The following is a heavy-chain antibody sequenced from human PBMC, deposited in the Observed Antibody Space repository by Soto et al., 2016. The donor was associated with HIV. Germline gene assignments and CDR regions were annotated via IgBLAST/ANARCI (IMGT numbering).Heavy chain of an antibody. CDR3: ASGFPVAGTTAFDY. V-gene: IGHV3-53*02. CDR1: GFTVSSIY. D-gene: IGHD1-1*01. Sequence: EVQLVETGGGLIQPGGSLRLSCAASGFTVSSIYMTWVRQAPGKGLDWVSTIYSGGSTGYADSVKGRFTISRDNSKNTLYLQMSSLRVEDTAIYYCASGFPVAGTTAFDYWSRGTLVTVSS. J-gene: IGHJ4*02. CDR2: IYSGGST.